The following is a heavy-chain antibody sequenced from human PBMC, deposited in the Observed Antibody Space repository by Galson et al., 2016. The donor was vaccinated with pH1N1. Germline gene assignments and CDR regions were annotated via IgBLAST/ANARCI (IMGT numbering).Heavy chain of an antibody. CDR3: TKPYTRGATGPMSPASQDGDY. CDR1: GFTSNTYE. J-gene: IGHJ4*02. D-gene: IGHD2-2*02. Sequence: SLRLSCAASGFTSNTYELHWVRQAPGEGLEWLAFIRYDETNERYADSVKGRFTVSRDNSKNTLYLYMIRPRVEDTAVYYCTKPYTRGATGPMSPASQDGDYWGQGTLVTVSS. V-gene: IGHV3-30*02. CDR2: IRYDETNE.